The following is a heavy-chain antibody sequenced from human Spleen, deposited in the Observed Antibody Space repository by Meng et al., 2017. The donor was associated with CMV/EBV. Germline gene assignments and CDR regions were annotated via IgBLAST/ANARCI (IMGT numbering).Heavy chain of an antibody. CDR1: GGSISSSSSY. CDR3: ARVMHYYDSSGLCDY. CDR2: IYYSGST. J-gene: IGHJ4*02. Sequence: GSLRLSCTVSGGSISSSSSYWGWIRQPPGKGLEWIGSIYYSGSTYYNPSLKSRVTISVDTSKNQFSLKLSSVTAADTAVYYCARVMHYYDSSGLCDYWGQGTLVTVSS. V-gene: IGHV4-39*07. D-gene: IGHD3-22*01.